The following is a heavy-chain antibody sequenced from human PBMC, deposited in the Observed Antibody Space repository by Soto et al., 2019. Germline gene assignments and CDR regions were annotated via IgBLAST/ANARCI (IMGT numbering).Heavy chain of an antibody. V-gene: IGHV4-39*01. CDR2: LYYSGTT. Sequence: SETLSLPCTVSGGSISSSRYYGGWIRQPPGKGLEWIGSLYYSGTTYYDPSLKSRVTISGDASKNQFSLKLTSVTAADTAVYYCARGTYCSRDCYSHFFDSWGQGILVTVAS. J-gene: IGHJ4*02. D-gene: IGHD2-21*02. CDR1: GGSISSSRYY. CDR3: ARGTYCSRDCYSHFFDS.